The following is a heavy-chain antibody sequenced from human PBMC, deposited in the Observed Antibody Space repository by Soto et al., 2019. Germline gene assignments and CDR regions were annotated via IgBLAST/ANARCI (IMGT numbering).Heavy chain of an antibody. J-gene: IGHJ6*02. CDR1: GGSISSSSYY. Sequence: QLQLQESGPGLVKPSETLSLTCTVSGGSISSSSYYWGWIRQPPGKGLEWIGSIYYSGSTYYNPSLKSRVTISVDTSKNQFSLKLSSVTAADTAVYYCAMNCIAVAGTCYYYYGMDVWGQGTTVTVSS. D-gene: IGHD6-19*01. CDR2: IYYSGST. CDR3: AMNCIAVAGTCYYYYGMDV. V-gene: IGHV4-39*01.